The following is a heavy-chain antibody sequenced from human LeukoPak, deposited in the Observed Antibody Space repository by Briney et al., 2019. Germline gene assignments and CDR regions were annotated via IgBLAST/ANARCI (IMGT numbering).Heavy chain of an antibody. CDR1: GFTFSSYA. V-gene: IGHV3-23*01. CDR2: ISGSGGST. D-gene: IGHD3-22*01. Sequence: GGSLRLSCAASGFTFSSYAMSWVRQAPGKGLEWVSAISGSGGSTYYADSVKGRFTISGDNSKNTLYLQMNSLRAEDTAVYYCAKPLVSSGYYYGFDYWGQGTLVTVSS. CDR3: AKPLVSSGYYYGFDY. J-gene: IGHJ4*02.